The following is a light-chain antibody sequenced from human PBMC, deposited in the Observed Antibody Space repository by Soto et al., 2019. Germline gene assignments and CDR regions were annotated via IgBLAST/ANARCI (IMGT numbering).Light chain of an antibody. J-gene: IGLJ1*01. CDR3: CSYAGRSSYV. Sequence: QSALTQPASVSLSPGQSITISCTGTSSDVGSYNLVPWYQQHPDRAPKLMVYEGTKRPSGVSIRFSGSKSGNTASLTISGLQAEDEAYYYCCSYAGRSSYVFGTATNAPVL. CDR1: SSDVGSYNL. V-gene: IGLV2-23*01. CDR2: EGT.